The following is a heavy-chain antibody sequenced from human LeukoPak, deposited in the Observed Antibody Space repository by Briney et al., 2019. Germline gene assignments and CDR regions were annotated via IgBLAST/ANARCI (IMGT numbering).Heavy chain of an antibody. CDR3: ARVYQSAEYYFDY. D-gene: IGHD2-2*01. Sequence: PSETLSLTCTVSGGSIDSYYWSWIRQPPGKGLEWIGYIYYSESPEYHPSLKSRVTISLDTSKNQFSLQLTSVTAADTAVYYCARVYQSAEYYFDYWGQGNLGSVSS. CDR1: GGSIDSYY. V-gene: IGHV4-59*01. CDR2: IYYSESP. J-gene: IGHJ4*02.